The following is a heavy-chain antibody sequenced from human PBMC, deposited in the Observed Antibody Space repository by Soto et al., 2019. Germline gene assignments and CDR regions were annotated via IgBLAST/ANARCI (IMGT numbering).Heavy chain of an antibody. CDR3: SQAPLGFDI. CDR1: GFSVSLSG. V-gene: IGHV3-23*01. J-gene: IGHJ3*02. CDR2: ITRSGAVT. Sequence: PGGSLRLSFEASGFSVSLSGITWVRQAPGKGLEWVSTITRSGAVTYYADSVKGRVTISSDTSKNPVFLQIKSLRVQDTAVYYCSQAPLGFDIWGQGTFVAVS.